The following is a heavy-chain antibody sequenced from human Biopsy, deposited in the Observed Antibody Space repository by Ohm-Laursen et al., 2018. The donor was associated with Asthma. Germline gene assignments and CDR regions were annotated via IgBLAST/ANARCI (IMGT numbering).Heavy chain of an antibody. CDR1: GGSMSSSSYY. J-gene: IGHJ4*02. Sequence: TLSLTCAVSGGSMSSSSYYWGWIRQPPGKGLEWMGSISYTGSAYHNPSLKSRVTISVDTSKNQFSLKLSSVTAADTAVYYCARHSGNYYAQLNYWGQGTLVTVSS. V-gene: IGHV4-39*01. CDR3: ARHSGNYYAQLNY. D-gene: IGHD1-26*01. CDR2: ISYTGSA.